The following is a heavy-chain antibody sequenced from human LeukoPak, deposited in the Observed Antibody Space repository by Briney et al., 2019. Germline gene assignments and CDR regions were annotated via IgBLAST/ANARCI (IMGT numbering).Heavy chain of an antibody. CDR3: VRDVSRRIGMDV. J-gene: IGHJ6*02. CDR1: GFSFNSYT. Sequence: GGSLRLSCLASGFSFNSYTMNWVREAPGKGLEWVSTISPGVSGYTWYAESVKGRFTIARDNPENSLYLQMDSLRADDTAVYYCVRDVSRRIGMDVWGQGTTVTVSS. CDR2: ISPGVSGYT. D-gene: IGHD2/OR15-2a*01. V-gene: IGHV3-21*06.